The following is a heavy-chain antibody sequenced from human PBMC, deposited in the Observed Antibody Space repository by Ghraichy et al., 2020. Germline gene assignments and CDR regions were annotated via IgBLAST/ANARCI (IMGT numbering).Heavy chain of an antibody. CDR3: AKDIQEGAFDI. V-gene: IGHV3-9*01. Sequence: LRLSCAASGFTFDDYAMHWVRQAPGKGLEWVSGISWNSGSIGYADSVKGRFTISRDNAQNSLYLQMNSLRAEDTALYYCAKDIQEGAFDIWGQGTMVTVSS. CDR1: GFTFDDYA. CDR2: ISWNSGSI. D-gene: IGHD4-11*01. J-gene: IGHJ3*02.